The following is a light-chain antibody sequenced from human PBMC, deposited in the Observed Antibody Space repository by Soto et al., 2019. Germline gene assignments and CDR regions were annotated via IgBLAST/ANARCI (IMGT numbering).Light chain of an antibody. CDR3: ISYASINTYV. CDR2: EVS. Sequence: QSALTQPPSASASPGQSVTISCTGTSSDVGGYNYVSWYQQHPGKAPKLMIYEVSKRPSGVPDRFSGSKSGNTASLTVSGLQAEDETDYYCISYASINTYVFGTGTKVPVL. CDR1: SSDVGGYNY. J-gene: IGLJ1*01. V-gene: IGLV2-8*01.